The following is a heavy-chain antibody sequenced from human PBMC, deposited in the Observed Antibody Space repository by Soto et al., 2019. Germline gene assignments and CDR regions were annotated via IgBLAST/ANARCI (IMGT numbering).Heavy chain of an antibody. CDR2: ISGSGGST. V-gene: IGHV3-23*01. D-gene: IGHD1-20*01. CDR1: GFTFSSYA. Sequence: GGSLRLSCAASGFTFSSYAMSWVRQAPGKGLEWVSAISGSGGSTYYADSVKGRFTISRDNSKNTLYLQMNSLRAEDTAVYYCAKRGEYNWNLYYYYMDVWGKGTTVTVSS. CDR3: AKRGEYNWNLYYYYMDV. J-gene: IGHJ6*03.